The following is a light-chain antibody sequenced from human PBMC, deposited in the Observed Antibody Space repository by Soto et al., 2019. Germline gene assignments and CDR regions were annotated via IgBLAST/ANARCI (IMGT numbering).Light chain of an antibody. J-gene: IGKJ4*01. CDR1: QSISSY. CDR2: AAS. CDR3: KQGYSTPSLT. Sequence: DIQMTQSPSSLSASVGDRVTITCRASQSISSYLNWYQQKPGKAPKLLIYAASSLQSGVQSRFSGSGSGTDDKITISSLQPEDLGNYYGKQGYSTPSLTFGGGTEVESK. V-gene: IGKV1-39*01.